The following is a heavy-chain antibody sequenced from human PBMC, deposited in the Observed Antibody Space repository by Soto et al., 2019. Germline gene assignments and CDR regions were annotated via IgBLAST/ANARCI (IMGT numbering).Heavy chain of an antibody. D-gene: IGHD3-10*01. V-gene: IGHV4-30-4*01. CDR3: ARGGLLFELGPH. Sequence: SETLSLTCTVSGGSISSGDYYWSWIRQPPGKGLEWIGYIYYSGSTYYNPSLKSRVTISVDTSKNQFSLKLSSVTAADTAVYYCARGGLLFELGPHWGQGTLVTVSS. J-gene: IGHJ4*02. CDR2: IYYSGST. CDR1: GGSISSGDYY.